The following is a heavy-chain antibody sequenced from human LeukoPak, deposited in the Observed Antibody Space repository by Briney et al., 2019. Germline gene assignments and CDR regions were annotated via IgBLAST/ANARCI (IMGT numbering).Heavy chain of an antibody. CDR1: GGSISSYY. CDR3: ARGLGITIFGVVTPVGYFDY. Sequence: PSETLSLTCIVSGGSISSYYWSWIRQPAGKGLEWIGRIYTSGSTNYNPSLKSRVTISVDTSKNQFSLKLSSVTAADTAVYYCARGLGITIFGVVTPVGYFDYWGQGTLVTVSS. V-gene: IGHV4-4*07. J-gene: IGHJ4*02. D-gene: IGHD3-3*01. CDR2: IYTSGST.